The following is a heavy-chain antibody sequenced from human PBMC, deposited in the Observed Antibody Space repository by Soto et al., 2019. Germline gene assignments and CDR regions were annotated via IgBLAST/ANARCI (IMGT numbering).Heavy chain of an antibody. CDR1: GFTFRSYG. V-gene: IGHV3-30*19. Sequence: QVQLVESGGGVVQPGRSLRLSCAASGFTFRSYGMHWVRQAPGKGLEWVAVIWYDGSNKYYADSVKGRFTISRDNSKNTLYLQMNSLRAEDTAVYYCARDRYYYDSSGYLAYWGQGTLVTVSS. J-gene: IGHJ4*02. D-gene: IGHD3-22*01. CDR2: IWYDGSNK. CDR3: ARDRYYYDSSGYLAY.